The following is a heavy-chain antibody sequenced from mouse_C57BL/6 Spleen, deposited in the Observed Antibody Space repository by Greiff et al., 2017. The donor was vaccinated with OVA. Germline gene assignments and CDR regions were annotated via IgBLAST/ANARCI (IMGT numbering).Heavy chain of an antibody. CDR1: GYTFTDYY. CDR3: ARSTGGSSSWFAY. Sequence: VKLQESGAELVRPGASVKLSCKASGYTFTDYYINWVKQRPGQGLEWIARIYPGSGNTYYNEKFKGKATLTAEKSSSTAYMQLSSLTSEDSAVYFCARSTGGSSSWFAYWGQGTLVTVSA. CDR2: IYPGSGNT. J-gene: IGHJ3*01. V-gene: IGHV1-76*01. D-gene: IGHD1-1*01.